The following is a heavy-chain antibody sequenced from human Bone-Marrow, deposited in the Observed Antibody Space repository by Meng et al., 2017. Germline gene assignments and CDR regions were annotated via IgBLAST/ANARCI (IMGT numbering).Heavy chain of an antibody. Sequence: GESLKISCAASGFTFSSYWMDWVRQAPGMGLVWVSRINGDGTSTSYADSVKGRFTISRDNAKNTLYLQMNSLRAEDTAVYYCAKDGRRGSGSYYIPGSSDYWGQGTLVTVSS. D-gene: IGHD3-10*01. V-gene: IGHV3-74*01. CDR3: AKDGRRGSGSYYIPGSSDY. CDR2: INGDGTST. CDR1: GFTFSSYW. J-gene: IGHJ4*02.